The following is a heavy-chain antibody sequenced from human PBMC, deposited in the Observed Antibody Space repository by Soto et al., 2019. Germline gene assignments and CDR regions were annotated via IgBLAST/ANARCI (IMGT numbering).Heavy chain of an antibody. CDR3: ARVPAL. CDR2: IYYSGST. J-gene: IGHJ4*02. CDR1: GGSISSGGYY. V-gene: IGHV4-31*03. Sequence: QVQLQETGPGLVQPSQTLSLTCTVSGGSISSGGYYWNWIRQHPGKGLEWIGYIYYSGSTYDNPSLKFRVTKSVDTCKNHCSLKLSSGTAAETAVYYCARVPALWGQGTLVTVSS.